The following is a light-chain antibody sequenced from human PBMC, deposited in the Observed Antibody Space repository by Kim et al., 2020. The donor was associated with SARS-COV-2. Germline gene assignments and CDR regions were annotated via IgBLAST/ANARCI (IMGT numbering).Light chain of an antibody. CDR1: KVGDKY. J-gene: IGLJ2*01. CDR2: QDS. CDR3: QAWDSSTGVV. Sequence: VAPGQTDSITCSGDKVGDKYACWYQQKPGQSPVLVIYQDSKRPSGIPERFSGSNSGNTATLTISGTQAMDEADYYCQAWDSSTGVVFGGGTKLTVL. V-gene: IGLV3-1*01.